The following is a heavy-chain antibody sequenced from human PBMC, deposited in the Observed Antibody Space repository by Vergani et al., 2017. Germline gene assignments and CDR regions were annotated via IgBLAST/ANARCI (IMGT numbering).Heavy chain of an antibody. Sequence: QVQLVASGGGVVQPGRSLRLSCAASGFTFSSYAMHWVRQAPGKGLEWVAVISYDGSNKYYADSVKGRFTISRDNSKNTLYLQMNSLRAEDTAVYYCRYDSSGDSSRRSVYYYYYMDVWGKGTTVTVSS. V-gene: IGHV3-30*04. D-gene: IGHD3-22*01. CDR1: GFTFSSYA. CDR3: RYDSSGDSSRRSVYYYYYMDV. J-gene: IGHJ6*03. CDR2: ISYDGSNK.